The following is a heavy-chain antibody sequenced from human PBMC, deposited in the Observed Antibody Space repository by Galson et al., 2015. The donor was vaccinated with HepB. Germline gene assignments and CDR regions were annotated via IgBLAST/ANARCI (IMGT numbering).Heavy chain of an antibody. CDR1: GFTVSSNY. D-gene: IGHD1-26*01. Sequence: SLRLSCAASGFTVSSNYMSWVRQAPGKGLEWVSVIYSGGSTYYADSVKGRFTISRHNSKNALYLQMNSLRAEDTAVYYCARDSGWGSYPDWGQGTLVPVSS. CDR3: ARDSGWGSYPD. V-gene: IGHV3-53*04. J-gene: IGHJ4*02. CDR2: IYSGGST.